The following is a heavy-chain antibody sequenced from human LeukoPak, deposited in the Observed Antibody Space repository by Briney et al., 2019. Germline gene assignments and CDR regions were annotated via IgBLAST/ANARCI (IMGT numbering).Heavy chain of an antibody. CDR1: GGSFSGYY. J-gene: IGHJ6*03. CDR2: INHSGST. CDR3: ARGRGYYYMDV. V-gene: IGHV4-34*01. Sequence: SETLSLTCAVYGGSFSGYYWSWIRQPPGKVLEWIWEINHSGSTNYNPACKSRVTISVDTSKNQFSLKLSSVTATDTAVYYCARGRGYYYMDVWGKGTTVTVSS.